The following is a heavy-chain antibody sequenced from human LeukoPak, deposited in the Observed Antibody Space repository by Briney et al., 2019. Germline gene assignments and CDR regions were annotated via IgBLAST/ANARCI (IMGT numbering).Heavy chain of an antibody. CDR3: AKAFRGLREYYYYMDV. Sequence: GALRLSCAASGFTFSNYAMSWVRQAPGKGLEWVSAISGSAVTTYYGDSVKGRFTISRDNSKNTLYLQMNSLRAEDTAVYYCAKAFRGLREYYYYMDVWGKGTTVTVSS. CDR1: GFTFSNYA. V-gene: IGHV3-23*01. J-gene: IGHJ6*03. D-gene: IGHD3-16*01. CDR2: ISGSAVTT.